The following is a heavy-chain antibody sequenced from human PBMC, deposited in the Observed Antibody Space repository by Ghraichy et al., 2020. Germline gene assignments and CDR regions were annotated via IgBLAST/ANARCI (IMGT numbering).Heavy chain of an antibody. CDR1: GFTFSSYW. V-gene: IGHV3-74*01. J-gene: IGHJ2*01. D-gene: IGHD2-15*01. CDR3: ARVGVGYCSGYSCYAAPWYFDL. Sequence: GGSLRLSCAASGFTFSSYWMHWVRQAPGKGLVWVLRINSDGSSTSYADSVKGRFTISRDNAKNTLYLQMSSLRAEDTAVYYCARVGVGYCSGYSCYAAPWYFDLWVRGTLVTVSS. CDR2: INSDGSST.